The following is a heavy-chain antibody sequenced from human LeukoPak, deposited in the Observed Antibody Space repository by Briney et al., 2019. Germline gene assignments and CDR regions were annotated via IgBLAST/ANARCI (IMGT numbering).Heavy chain of an antibody. J-gene: IGHJ4*02. CDR1: GGSISSGGYY. Sequence: PSQTLSLTCTVSGGSISSGGYYWSWIRQHPGKGLEWIGYIYYSGSTYYNPSLKSRVTISVDTSKNQFSLKLSSVTAADTAVYYCAGEGGVVGGGGVDYWGQGTLVTVSS. CDR2: IYYSGST. V-gene: IGHV4-31*03. CDR3: AGEGGVVGGGGVDY. D-gene: IGHD3-3*01.